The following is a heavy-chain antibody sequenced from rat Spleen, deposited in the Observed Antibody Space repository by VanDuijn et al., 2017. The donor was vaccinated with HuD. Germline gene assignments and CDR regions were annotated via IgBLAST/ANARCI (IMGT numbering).Heavy chain of an antibody. J-gene: IGHJ4*01. CDR3: ARPHNYRYVMDV. D-gene: IGHD1-10*01. CDR2: ISYEGTTN. Sequence: EVQLVESGGGLVQPGRSMKLSCAASGFTFSDYYMAWVRQAPKTGLEWVTSISYEGTTNYYGDSVKGRFTISRDNAKSTLYLQMNSLRSEDTATYYFARPHNYRYVMDVWGQGASVTVSS. V-gene: IGHV5-22*01. CDR1: GFTFSDYY.